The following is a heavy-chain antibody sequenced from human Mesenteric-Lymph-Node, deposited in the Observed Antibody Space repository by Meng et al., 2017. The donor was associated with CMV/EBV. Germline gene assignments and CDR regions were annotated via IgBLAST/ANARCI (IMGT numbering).Heavy chain of an antibody. CDR3: AKVGQQLYYYYGMDV. J-gene: IGHJ6*02. Sequence: GGSLRLSCAASGFTFSSYGMHWVRQAPGKGLEWVAFIRYDGSNKYYADSVKGRFTISRDNSKNTLYLQMNSLRAEDTAVYYCAKVGQQLYYYYGMDVWGQGTTVTVSS. CDR2: IRYDGSNK. D-gene: IGHD6-13*01. CDR1: GFTFSSYG. V-gene: IGHV3-30*02.